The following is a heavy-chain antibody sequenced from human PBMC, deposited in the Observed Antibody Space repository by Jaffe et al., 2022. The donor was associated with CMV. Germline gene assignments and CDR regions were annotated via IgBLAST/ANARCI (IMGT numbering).Heavy chain of an antibody. D-gene: IGHD2-15*01. J-gene: IGHJ4*02. CDR3: ARDLTGYCSGGSCYEIDY. Sequence: QVQLQESGPGLVKPSETLSLTCTVSGGSISSYYWSWIRQPPGKGLEWIGYIYYSGSTNYNPSLKSRVTISVDTSKNQFSLKLSSVTAADTAVYYCARDLTGYCSGGSCYEIDYWGQGTLVTVSS. V-gene: IGHV4-59*01. CDR1: GGSISSYY. CDR2: IYYSGST.